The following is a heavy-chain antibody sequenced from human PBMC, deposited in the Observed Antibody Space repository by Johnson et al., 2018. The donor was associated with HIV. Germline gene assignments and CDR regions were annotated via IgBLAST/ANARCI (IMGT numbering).Heavy chain of an antibody. CDR1: GFTFDDYG. V-gene: IGHV3-20*04. Sequence: VQLVESGGGVVRPGGSLRVSCAASGFTFDDYGMSWVRQAPGKGLEWVSGINWTGGNTGYADSVKGRFIISRDNAKNSLYLQMNSLRAEDTALYYCAKDTRRYSYGYGNAFDMWGQGTMVTVSS. D-gene: IGHD5-18*01. J-gene: IGHJ3*02. CDR3: AKDTRRYSYGYGNAFDM. CDR2: INWTGGNT.